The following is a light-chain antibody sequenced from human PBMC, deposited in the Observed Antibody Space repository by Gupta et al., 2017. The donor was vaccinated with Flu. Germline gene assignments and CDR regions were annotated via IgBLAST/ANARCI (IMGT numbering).Light chain of an antibody. Sequence: GDRVTITCQASQDISNYLNWYQQKPGTPPKLLIYDASNLETGVPSGFSGSGSGTRFTFTITSLQPEDFATYYCQQYYNLPLTFGGGSKVEIK. V-gene: IGKV1-33*01. CDR3: QQYYNLPLT. CDR2: DAS. J-gene: IGKJ4*01. CDR1: QDISNY.